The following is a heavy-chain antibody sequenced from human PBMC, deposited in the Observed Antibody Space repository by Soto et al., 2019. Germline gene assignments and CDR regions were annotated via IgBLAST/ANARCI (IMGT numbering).Heavy chain of an antibody. CDR3: ARARDDFWSGSYLGHYYYYGMDV. V-gene: IGHV3-30-3*01. D-gene: IGHD3-3*01. Sequence: LRLSCAASGFTFSSYAIHWVRQAPCKGLEWVAVISYDGSNKYYADSVKGRFTISRDNSKNTLYLQMNSLRAEDTAVYYCARARDDFWSGSYLGHYYYYGMDVWGQGTTVTVSS. CDR1: GFTFSSYA. J-gene: IGHJ6*02. CDR2: ISYDGSNK.